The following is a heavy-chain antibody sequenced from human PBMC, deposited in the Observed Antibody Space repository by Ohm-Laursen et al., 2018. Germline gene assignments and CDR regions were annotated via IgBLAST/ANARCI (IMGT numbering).Heavy chain of an antibody. V-gene: IGHV3-48*01. J-gene: IGHJ3*01. CDR1: GFTFSSYS. D-gene: IGHD3-3*01. CDR3: ASEGVVISPDTFDV. Sequence: SLRLSCAASGFTFSSYSMNWVPQAPGKGVGWGSYISSSSSTIYYADSVKGRFTISRDNAKNSLYLQMNSLRAEDTAVYYCASEGVVISPDTFDVWGQGTMVTVSS. CDR2: ISSSSSTI.